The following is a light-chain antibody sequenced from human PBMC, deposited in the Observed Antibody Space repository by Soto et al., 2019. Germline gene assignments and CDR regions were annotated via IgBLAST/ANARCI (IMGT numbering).Light chain of an antibody. J-gene: IGKJ4*01. Sequence: DIQMTQSAPSLSASVGDRVTITCRASQSISTYVNWYQQKLGKAPKLLIYATSTLQSGVPSRFNGSVSGTDFTLSISSLQPEDFATYYCQQTYRTPLTFGGGTKVDIK. CDR1: QSISTY. CDR3: QQTYRTPLT. CDR2: ATS. V-gene: IGKV1-39*01.